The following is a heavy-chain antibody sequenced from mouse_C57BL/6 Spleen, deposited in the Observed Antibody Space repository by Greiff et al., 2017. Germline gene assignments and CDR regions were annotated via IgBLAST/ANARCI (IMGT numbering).Heavy chain of an antibody. D-gene: IGHD1-1*01. CDR1: GYTFTSYG. J-gene: IGHJ1*03. CDR2: IYPRSGNT. Sequence: QVQLQPSGAELARPGASVKLSCKASGYTFTSYGISWVKQRTGQGLEWIGEIYPRSGNTYYNEKFKGKATLTADKSSSTEYMELRSLTSEASAVYFCARENYGSSYGYFDVSGTESTVTASS. CDR3: ARENYGSSYGYFDV. V-gene: IGHV1-81*01.